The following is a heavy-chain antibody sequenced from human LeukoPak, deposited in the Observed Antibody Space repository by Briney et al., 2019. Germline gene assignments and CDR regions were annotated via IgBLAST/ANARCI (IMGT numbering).Heavy chain of an antibody. CDR1: GFTFSSYW. CDR3: ARDKDDYQWGRYFDY. D-gene: IGHD4-11*01. V-gene: IGHV3-7*01. J-gene: IGHJ4*02. Sequence: GGSLRLSCAASGFTFSSYWMSWVRQAPGKGLEWVANIKQDGSEKYYVDSVKGRFTISRDNAKNSLYLQMNSLRAEDTAVYYCARDKDDYQWGRYFDYWGQGTLVTVSS. CDR2: IKQDGSEK.